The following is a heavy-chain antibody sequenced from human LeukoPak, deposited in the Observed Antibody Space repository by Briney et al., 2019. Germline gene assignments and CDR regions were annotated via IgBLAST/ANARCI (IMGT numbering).Heavy chain of an antibody. CDR1: GFTFSSYW. D-gene: IGHD6-6*01. V-gene: IGHV3-7*01. CDR3: ARITYSSSSAVHY. J-gene: IGHJ4*02. CDR2: IKQDGSEK. Sequence: PGGSLGLSCAASGFTFSSYWMSWVRQAPGKGLEWVANIKQDGSEKYYVDSVKGRFTISRDNAKNSLYLQMNSLRAEDTAVYYCARITYSSSSAVHYWGQGTLVTVSS.